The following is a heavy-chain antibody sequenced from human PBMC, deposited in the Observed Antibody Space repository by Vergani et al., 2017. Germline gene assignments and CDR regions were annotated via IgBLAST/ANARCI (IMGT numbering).Heavy chain of an antibody. CDR2: IDPSDSYT. J-gene: IGHJ4*02. V-gene: IGHV5-10-1*03. CDR1: GYSFTSYW. D-gene: IGHD6-13*01. Sequence: EVQLVQSGAEVKKPGESLRISCKGSGYSFTSYWISWVRQMPGKGLEWMGRIDPSDSYTKYSPSFQGHVTMSADKSISTAYLQWSSLKASDSAMYYCARQNRIAQDYWGQGTLVTVSS. CDR3: ARQNRIAQDY.